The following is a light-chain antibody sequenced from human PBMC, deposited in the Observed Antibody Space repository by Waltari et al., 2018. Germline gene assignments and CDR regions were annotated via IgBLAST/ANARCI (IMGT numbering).Light chain of an antibody. CDR3: QQRYSTPPYT. CDR1: QSISSY. Sequence: DIQMTQSPSSLSASVGDRVTITFRASQSISSYLNWYQQTPGKAPKLLIYAASSLQRGVPSRFSVNGSGTDFTLTSSSLQPEDFATYYCQQRYSTPPYTFGQGTKLEIK. CDR2: AAS. V-gene: IGKV1-39*01. J-gene: IGKJ2*01.